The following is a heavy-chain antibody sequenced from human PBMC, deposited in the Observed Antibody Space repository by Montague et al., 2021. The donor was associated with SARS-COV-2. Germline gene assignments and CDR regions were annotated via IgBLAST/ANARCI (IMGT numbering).Heavy chain of an antibody. J-gene: IGHJ4*02. CDR1: GGPFSGYY. V-gene: IGHV4-34*01. D-gene: IGHD2-15*01. CDR3: VVVPLGPRGRGFDY. Sequence: SETLSLTCAVYGGPFSGYYWNWIRQPPGKGLEWIGEINHSGSTNYNPSLKSRVTISVDTSKNQFSLKLSSVTAADTAVYYCVVVPLGPRGRGFDYWGQGTLVTVSS. CDR2: INHSGST.